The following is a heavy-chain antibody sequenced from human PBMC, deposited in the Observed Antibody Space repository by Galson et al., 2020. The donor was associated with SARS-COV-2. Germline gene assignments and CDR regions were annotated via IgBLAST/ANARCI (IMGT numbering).Heavy chain of an antibody. CDR1: GTSISSGSYS. CDR3: ARLHYGEYAPEAFDI. Sequence: SETLSLTCAVSGTSISSGSYSWNWIRQPPGKGLEWIGYISHSGGNYYNPSLKSRVTISGDRSKNQFSLRLSSVTAADTAVYYCARLHYGEYAPEAFDIWGPGTRVT. CDR2: ISHSGGN. D-gene: IGHD4-17*01. J-gene: IGHJ3*02. V-gene: IGHV4-30-2*01.